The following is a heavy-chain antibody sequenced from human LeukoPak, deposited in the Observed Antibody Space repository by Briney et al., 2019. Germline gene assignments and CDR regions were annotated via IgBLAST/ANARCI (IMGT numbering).Heavy chain of an antibody. CDR2: IIPIFGTA. D-gene: IGHD6-13*01. CDR1: GGTFSSYA. CDR3: ARLRPGIAAAPDY. Sequence: SVKVSCKASGGTFSSYAISWVRQAPGQGLEWMGGIIPIFGTANYAQKFQGRVTITADESTSSAYMELSSLRSEDTAVYYCARLRPGIAAAPDYWGQGTLVTVSS. J-gene: IGHJ4*02. V-gene: IGHV1-69*13.